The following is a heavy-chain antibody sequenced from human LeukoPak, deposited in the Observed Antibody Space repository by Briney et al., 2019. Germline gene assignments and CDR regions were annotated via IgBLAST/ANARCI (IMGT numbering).Heavy chain of an antibody. V-gene: IGHV1-18*01. J-gene: IGHJ4*02. CDR1: GYTFNSYG. CDR2: ISAYNGKT. Sequence: ASVKVSCKASGYTFNSYGISWVRQAPGQGLEWMGWISAYNGKTNYAQKLQGRVTMTTETSTSTDYMELRSLRSDDASVYYCARTYCVNGVCSAFDYWGQGTLVTVSS. CDR3: ARTYCVNGVCSAFDY. D-gene: IGHD2-8*01.